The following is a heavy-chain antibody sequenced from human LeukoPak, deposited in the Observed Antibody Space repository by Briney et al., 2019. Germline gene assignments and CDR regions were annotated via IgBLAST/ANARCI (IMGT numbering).Heavy chain of an antibody. J-gene: IGHJ6*02. CDR1: GVSISSSSYY. V-gene: IGHV4-39*02. Sequence: SSETLSLTCTVSGVSISSSSYYWGWLRQPPGKGLEWIGRIYYSGSTYYNPSLTRRVPISVATSKNQFSLKLSSVTAADTAVYYCAREHCSSTSCYTGYYYYGMDVWGQGTTVTVSS. D-gene: IGHD2-2*02. CDR3: AREHCSSTSCYTGYYYYGMDV. CDR2: IYYSGST.